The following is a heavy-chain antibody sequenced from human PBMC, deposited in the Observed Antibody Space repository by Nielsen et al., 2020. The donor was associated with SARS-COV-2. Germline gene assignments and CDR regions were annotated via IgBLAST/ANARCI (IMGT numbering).Heavy chain of an antibody. J-gene: IGHJ4*02. CDR3: ARDNDFWSGYYLDY. Sequence: GESLKISCAAPGFTFSSYGMHWVRQAPGKGLEWVAVIWYDGSNKYYADSVKGRFTISRDNSKNTLYLQMNSLRAEDTAVYYCARDNDFWSGYYLDYWGQGTLVTVSS. CDR2: IWYDGSNK. CDR1: GFTFSSYG. D-gene: IGHD3-3*01. V-gene: IGHV3-33*01.